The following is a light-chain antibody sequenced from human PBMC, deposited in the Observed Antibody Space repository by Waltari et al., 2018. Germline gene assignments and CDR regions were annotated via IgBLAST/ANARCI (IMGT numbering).Light chain of an antibody. CDR1: QIISRA. CDR2: DVS. J-gene: IGKJ1*01. V-gene: IGKV3-20*01. Sequence: EIMLTQSPGTLSLSPWDRATLPCRASQIISRALAWYQQKPGQAPRLLIYDVSTRASGIPDRFSGSGSGTDFSLTISRLEPEDFALYYCQPYVRLPVTFGQGTKLEFK. CDR3: QPYVRLPVT.